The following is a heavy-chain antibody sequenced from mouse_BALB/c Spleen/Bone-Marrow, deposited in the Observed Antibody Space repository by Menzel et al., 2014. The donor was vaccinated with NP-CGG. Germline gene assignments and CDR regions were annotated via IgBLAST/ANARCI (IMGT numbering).Heavy chain of an antibody. CDR1: GFTFTSYG. CDR2: ISSGGSYT. D-gene: IGHD4-1*01. J-gene: IGHJ2*01. Sequence: EVMLVESGGDLVKPGGSLKLSCAASGFTFTSYGMSWVRQTPDKRLEWVATISSGGSYTYYPDSVKGRFTISRDNAKNTLYLQMSSLKSEDTAMYYCARLGRDYSDYWGQGTTLTVSS. V-gene: IGHV5-6*01. CDR3: ARLGRDYSDY.